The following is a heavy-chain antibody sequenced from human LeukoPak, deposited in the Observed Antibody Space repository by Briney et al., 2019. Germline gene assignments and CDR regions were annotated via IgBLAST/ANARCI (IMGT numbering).Heavy chain of an antibody. CDR2: IRSKAYGGTT. D-gene: IGHD7-27*01. CDR3: ALYWGSGFDY. CDR1: GFTFGDYA. Sequence: AGGSLRLSCTASGFTFGDYAMSWFRQAPGKGLEWVGFIRSKAYGGTTEYAASVKGRFTISRDDSKSIAYLQMNSLKTEDTAVYYCALYWGSGFDYWGQGTLVTVSS. J-gene: IGHJ4*02. V-gene: IGHV3-49*03.